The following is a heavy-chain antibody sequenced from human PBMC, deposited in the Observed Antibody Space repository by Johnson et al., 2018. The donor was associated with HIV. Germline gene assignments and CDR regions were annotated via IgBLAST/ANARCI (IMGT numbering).Heavy chain of an antibody. CDR1: GFTFSSYA. Sequence: QVQLVESGGGVVQPGRSLRLSCAASGFTFSSYAMHWVRQAPGKGLEWVAVISYDGNNKYYADSVKGRFTISRDNSKNTLYLQMNSLRAEDTAVYYCARALTGAAAGDDAFDIWGQGTMVTVSS. V-gene: IGHV3-30-3*01. CDR2: ISYDGNNK. J-gene: IGHJ3*02. CDR3: ARALTGAAAGDDAFDI. D-gene: IGHD6-13*01.